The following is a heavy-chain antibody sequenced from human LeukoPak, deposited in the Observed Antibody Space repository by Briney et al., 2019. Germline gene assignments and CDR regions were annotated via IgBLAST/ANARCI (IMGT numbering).Heavy chain of an antibody. D-gene: IGHD3-22*01. J-gene: IGHJ4*02. CDR2: INPNSGGT. CDR3: ARPYYYDSSGYYPFDY. V-gene: IGHV1-2*02. CDR1: GYTFTGYY. Sequence: ASVKVSCKASGYTFTGYYMHWVRQAPGQVLEWMGWINPNSGGTNYAQKFQGRVTMTRDTSISTAYMELSRLRSDDTAVYYCARPYYYDSSGYYPFDYWGRGTLVTVSS.